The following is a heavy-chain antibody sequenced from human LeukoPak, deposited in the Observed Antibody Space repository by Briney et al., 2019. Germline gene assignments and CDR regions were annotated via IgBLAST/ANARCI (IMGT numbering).Heavy chain of an antibody. CDR3: ARHDSRIAAAGTGFDY. Sequence: PSETLSLTCTVSGGSISSYYWSWIRQPAGKGLEWIGRIYTSGSTNYNPSLKSRVTISVDTSKNQFSLKLSSVTAADTAVYYCARHDSRIAAAGTGFDYWGQGTLVTVSS. J-gene: IGHJ4*02. D-gene: IGHD6-13*01. CDR1: GGSISSYY. CDR2: IYTSGST. V-gene: IGHV4-4*07.